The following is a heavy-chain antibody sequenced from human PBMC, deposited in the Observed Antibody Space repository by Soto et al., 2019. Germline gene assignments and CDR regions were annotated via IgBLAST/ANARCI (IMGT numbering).Heavy chain of an antibody. CDR2: IYTSGST. CDR1: GGSISSYY. D-gene: IGHD6-13*01. V-gene: IGHV4-4*07. Sequence: QVQLQESGPGLVKPSETLSLTCTVSGGSISSYYWCWIRQPAGKGLEWIGRIYTSGSTNYNPSLNSRVTTSVDTSKNQFSLKLSSVTAADTAVYYCARDGDQQLVPDYWGQGTLDTVSS. CDR3: ARDGDQQLVPDY. J-gene: IGHJ4*02.